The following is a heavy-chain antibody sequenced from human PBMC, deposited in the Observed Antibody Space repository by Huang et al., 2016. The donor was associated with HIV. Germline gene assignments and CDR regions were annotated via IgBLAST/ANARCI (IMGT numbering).Heavy chain of an antibody. D-gene: IGHD3-16*01. Sequence: QVRLLQSAFEVKKPGAPVKVSCKASGYNFISYGLSWVRQASGPGLEWMGWSSDYSGKTNYAQKFQGRVTMTTDRSTSTAYMELRSLRSDDTAVYYCARQIPGLGIRGRFYFDSWGQGTQVTVSS. CDR2: SSDYSGKT. CDR3: ARQIPGLGIRGRFYFDS. J-gene: IGHJ4*02. CDR1: GYNFISYG. V-gene: IGHV1-18*04.